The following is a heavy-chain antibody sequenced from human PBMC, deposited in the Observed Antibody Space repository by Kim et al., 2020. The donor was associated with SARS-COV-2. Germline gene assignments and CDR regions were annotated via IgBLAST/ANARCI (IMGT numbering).Heavy chain of an antibody. CDR3: ATTATAYYDILTGYYYYYGMDG. J-gene: IGHJ6*02. V-gene: IGHV1-18*01. CDR2: ISAYNGNT. Sequence: ASVKVSCKASGYTFTSYGISWVRQAPGQGLEWMGWISAYNGNTNYAQKLQGRVTMTTDTSTSTAYMELRSLRSDDTAVYYCATTATAYYDILTGYYYYYGMDGWGQGTTVTVSS. D-gene: IGHD3-9*01. CDR1: GYTFTSYG.